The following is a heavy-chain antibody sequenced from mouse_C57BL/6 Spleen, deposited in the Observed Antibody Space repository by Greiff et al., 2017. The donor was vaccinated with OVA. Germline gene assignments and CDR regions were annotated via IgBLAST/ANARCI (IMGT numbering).Heavy chain of an antibody. Sequence: QVQLQQPGAELVRPGSSVKLSCKASGYTFTSYWMHWVKQRPIQGLEWIGNIDPSDSETHYNQKFKDKATLTVDKSSSTAYMQLSSLTSEDSAVYYGAKYYDSSSYGYFDFWGTGTTVTVSS. V-gene: IGHV1-52*01. CDR3: AKYYDSSSYGYFDF. CDR2: IDPSDSET. J-gene: IGHJ1*03. D-gene: IGHD1-1*01. CDR1: GYTFTSYW.